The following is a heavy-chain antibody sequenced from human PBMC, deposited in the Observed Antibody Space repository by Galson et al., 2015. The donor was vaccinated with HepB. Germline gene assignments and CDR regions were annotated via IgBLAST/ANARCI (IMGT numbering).Heavy chain of an antibody. V-gene: IGHV3-23*01. J-gene: IGHJ6*03. D-gene: IGHD3-10*01. CDR1: GFNFSSSL. CDR2: LTEGGGST. CDR3: AKAPGDILYYMDV. Sequence: SLRLPCAASGFNFSSSLMTWARPAPGQGQEWVLVLTEGGGSTSYADSVKGRFIVSRDNSKNALYLQMNSLRVEDTAVYYCAKAPGDILYYMDVWGKGTTVTVSS.